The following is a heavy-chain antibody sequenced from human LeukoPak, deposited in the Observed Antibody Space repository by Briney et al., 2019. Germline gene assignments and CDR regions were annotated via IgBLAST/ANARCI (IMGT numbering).Heavy chain of an antibody. D-gene: IGHD1-1*01. V-gene: IGHV4-59*08. J-gene: IGHJ5*02. CDR3: ASNGDVYNLNWFDP. CDR1: GGSISSYY. CDR2: IYYSGST. Sequence: SETLSLTCTVSGGSISSYYWSWIRQPPGKGLEWIGYIYYSGSTNYNPSLKSRVTISVDTSKNQFSLKLSSVTAADTAVYYCASNGDVYNLNWFDPWGQGTLVTVSS.